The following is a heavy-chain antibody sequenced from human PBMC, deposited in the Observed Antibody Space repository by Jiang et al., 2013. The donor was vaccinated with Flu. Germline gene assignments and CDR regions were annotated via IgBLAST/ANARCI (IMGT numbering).Heavy chain of an antibody. CDR3: ARPKYYLQGNTFDI. J-gene: IGHJ3*02. Sequence: GSGLVKPSETLSLTCTVSGGSISSSSYYWGWIRQPPGKGLEWIGSIYYSGSTDYNPSLKSRVTISVDTSKNQFSLRLSSVTAADTAVYYCARPKYYLQGNTFDIWGQGTMVTVSS. V-gene: IGHV4-39*01. CDR2: IYYSGST. D-gene: IGHD3-10*01. CDR1: GGSISSSSYY.